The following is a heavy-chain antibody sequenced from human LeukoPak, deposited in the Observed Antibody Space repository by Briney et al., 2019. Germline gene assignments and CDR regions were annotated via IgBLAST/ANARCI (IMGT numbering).Heavy chain of an antibody. V-gene: IGHV4-4*02. CDR1: GGSISSSNW. J-gene: IGHJ6*03. Sequence: SETLSLTCAVSGGSISSSNWWSWVRQPPGKGLEWIGEMYPSGSTNYNPSLKSRVTISIDKSKNQFSLKLTSVTAADTAVYYCASTEESGYSYGYFGYYYYMDVWGKGTTVTVSS. CDR3: ASTEESGYSYGYFGYYYYMDV. CDR2: MYPSGST. D-gene: IGHD5-18*01.